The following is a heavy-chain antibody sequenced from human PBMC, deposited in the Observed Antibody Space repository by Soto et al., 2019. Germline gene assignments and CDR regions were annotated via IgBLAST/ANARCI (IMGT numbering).Heavy chain of an antibody. V-gene: IGHV4-38-2*02. J-gene: IGHJ4*02. CDR1: NYSISSGYY. D-gene: IGHD3-16*01. CDR3: ARVAFGPIDY. Sequence: PXATLSLTCTVSNYSISSGYYWCWIRQSPGEGLEWIVSMYHSGTTYYNPSLKSRVTISIDTSKNQFSLKLTSVTSADTAVYFCARVAFGPIDYWGQGTLVTVPQ. CDR2: MYHSGTT.